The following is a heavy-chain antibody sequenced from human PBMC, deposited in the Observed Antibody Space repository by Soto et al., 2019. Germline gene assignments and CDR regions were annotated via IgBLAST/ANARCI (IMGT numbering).Heavy chain of an antibody. CDR3: ATWFQGYSYGQVRAFDY. CDR2: IYYSGST. D-gene: IGHD5-18*01. V-gene: IGHV4-31*03. J-gene: IGHJ4*02. Sequence: PSETLSLTCTVSGGSISSGGYYWSWIRQHPGKGLEWIGYIYYSGSTYYNPSLKSRVTISVDTSKNQFSLKLSSVTAADTAVYYCATWFQGYSYGQVRAFDYWGQGTLVTVSS. CDR1: GGSISSGGYY.